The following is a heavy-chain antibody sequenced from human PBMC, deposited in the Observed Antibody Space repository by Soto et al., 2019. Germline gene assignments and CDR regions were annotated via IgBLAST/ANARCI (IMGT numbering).Heavy chain of an antibody. V-gene: IGHV4-39*01. D-gene: IGHD4-17*01. CDR2: ISYSGRT. J-gene: IGHJ4*02. CDR3: ARRRASDYWGNHHPYYFAR. CDR1: GASIITDNYF. Sequence: PSETLSLTCTVSGASIITDNYFWVWIRQSPRRGLELIGSISYSGRTYDNPSLQSRVTISIDASKNQFSLKLTSVTTADTAVYYCARRRASDYWGNHHPYYFARWGQGALVTVSS.